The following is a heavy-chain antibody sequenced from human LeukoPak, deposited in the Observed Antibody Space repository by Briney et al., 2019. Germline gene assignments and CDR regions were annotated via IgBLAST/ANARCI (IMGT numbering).Heavy chain of an antibody. V-gene: IGHV3-7*01. D-gene: IGHD5/OR15-5a*01. CDR3: TRQPTTLDGSKFMSTDH. Sequence: PGGSLRLSCAASSFTFSSYWMTWVRQAPGKGLEWVANIKEDGSKTFYVDSVKGRFTISRDNAKNSLYLQMNSLRAEDTAVYYCTRQPTTLDGSKFMSTDHWGQGTLVTVSS. CDR1: SFTFSSYW. CDR2: IKEDGSKT. J-gene: IGHJ4*02.